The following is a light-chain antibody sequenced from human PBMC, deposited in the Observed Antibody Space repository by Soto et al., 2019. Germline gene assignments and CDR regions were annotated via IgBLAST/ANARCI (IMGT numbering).Light chain of an antibody. Sequence: DIQMTQSPSTLSASVGDRVTITCRASQSITTWLAWYQQKPGKAPKLLIYKATNLQSGVPSRFSGSGSGTEFSLTISSLQPEDFAIYYCQQRADLRVTFGGGTKVEIK. CDR1: QSITTW. J-gene: IGKJ4*01. CDR3: QQRADLRVT. V-gene: IGKV1-5*03. CDR2: KAT.